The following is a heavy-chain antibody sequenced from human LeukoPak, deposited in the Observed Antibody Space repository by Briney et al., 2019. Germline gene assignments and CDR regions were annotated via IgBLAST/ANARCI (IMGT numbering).Heavy chain of an antibody. J-gene: IGHJ4*02. CDR1: GGSISSSNW. Sequence: SETLSLTCAVSGGSISSSNWWSWVRQPPGKGLEWIGEIYHSGSTNYNPSLKSRVTISVDKSKNQFSLKLSSVTAADTAVYYCASLVPYCSSTSCLRGLGWGQGTLVTVSS. V-gene: IGHV4-4*02. D-gene: IGHD2-2*01. CDR2: IYHSGST. CDR3: ASLVPYCSSTSCLRGLG.